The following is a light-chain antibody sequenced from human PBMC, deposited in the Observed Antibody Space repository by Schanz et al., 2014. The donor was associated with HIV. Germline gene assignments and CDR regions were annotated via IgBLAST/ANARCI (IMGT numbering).Light chain of an antibody. CDR3: QQYNGYSYT. Sequence: DIQMTQSPSTLSASVGDRVTITCRASQSVDSWLAWYQQKPGKAPKLLIYKASGLQSGVPSRFSGSGSGTEFTLTISSLQPDDLATYYCQQYNGYSYTFGQGTKLLI. J-gene: IGKJ2*01. V-gene: IGKV1-5*03. CDR2: KAS. CDR1: QSVDSW.